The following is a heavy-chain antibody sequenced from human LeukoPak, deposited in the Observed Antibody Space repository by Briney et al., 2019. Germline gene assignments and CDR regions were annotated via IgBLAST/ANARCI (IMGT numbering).Heavy chain of an antibody. CDR3: ARGGGSTSLNWFDP. V-gene: IGHV3-7*03. J-gene: IGHJ5*02. D-gene: IGHD2-2*01. CDR2: IKQDGSEK. CDR1: GFTFSSYW. Sequence: PGGSLRLSCAASGFTFSSYWMSWVRQAPGKGLEWVANIKQDGSEKYYVDSVKGRFTISRDNAKNSLYLQMNSLRAEDTALYYCARGGGSTSLNWFDPWGQGTLVTVSS.